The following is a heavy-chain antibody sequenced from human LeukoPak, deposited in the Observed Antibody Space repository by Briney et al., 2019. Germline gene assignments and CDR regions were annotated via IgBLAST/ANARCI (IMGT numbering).Heavy chain of an antibody. CDR2: IYPGDSDT. CDR1: GYSFTSYW. V-gene: IGHV5-51*01. Sequence: GESLKISCKGSGYSFTSYWIGWVRQMPGKGLEWMGIIYPGDSDTRYSPSFQGQVTISADKSISTAYLQWSSLKASDTAMYYCARSHYDYVWGSYRTYYSDYWGQGTLVTVSS. D-gene: IGHD3-16*02. J-gene: IGHJ4*02. CDR3: ARSHYDYVWGSYRTYYSDY.